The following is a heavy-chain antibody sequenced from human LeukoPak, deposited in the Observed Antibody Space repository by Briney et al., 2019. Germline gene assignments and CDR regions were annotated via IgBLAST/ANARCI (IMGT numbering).Heavy chain of an antibody. CDR3: AGQRIHDYGFYFDY. J-gene: IGHJ4*02. CDR2: INHSGST. Sequence: SETLSLTCAVYGGSFSGYYWSWIRQPPGKGLEWIGEINHSGSTNYNPSLKSRVTISVDTSKNQFSLKLSSVTAADTAVYYCAGQRIHDYGFYFDYWGQGALVTVSS. V-gene: IGHV4-34*01. CDR1: GGSFSGYY. D-gene: IGHD4-17*01.